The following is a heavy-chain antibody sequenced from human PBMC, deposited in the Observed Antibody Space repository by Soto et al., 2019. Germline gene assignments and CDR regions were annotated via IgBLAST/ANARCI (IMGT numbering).Heavy chain of an antibody. CDR3: ARQFDYDSSGHYYDY. D-gene: IGHD3-22*01. CDR2: IIPMFATP. Sequence: SVKVSCKASGGTFSSHAISWVRQAPGQGLEWMGGIIPMFATPNYAEKFQGRLSITADESTTTVYMQLSSLRSQDTDVYYCARQFDYDSSGHYYDYWGQGTLVTVSS. V-gene: IGHV1-69*13. J-gene: IGHJ4*02. CDR1: GGTFSSHA.